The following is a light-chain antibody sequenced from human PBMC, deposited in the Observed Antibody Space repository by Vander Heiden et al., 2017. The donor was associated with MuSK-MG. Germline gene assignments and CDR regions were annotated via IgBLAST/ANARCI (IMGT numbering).Light chain of an antibody. J-gene: IGKJ5*01. CDR3: QQRSNWPVIT. Sequence: EIVLTQSPATLSLSTGGRATLSCKAGQSGSSYLDWYQQKPGQAPRLLIYDASNRATGIPARFSGSGSGTDFTLTISSLEPEDVAVYYCQQRSNWPVITFGQGTRLEIK. CDR2: DAS. CDR1: QSGSSY. V-gene: IGKV3-11*01.